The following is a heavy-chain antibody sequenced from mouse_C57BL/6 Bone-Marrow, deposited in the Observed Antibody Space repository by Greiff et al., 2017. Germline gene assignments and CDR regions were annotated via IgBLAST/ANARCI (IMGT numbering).Heavy chain of an antibody. Sequence: VQLQESGPGLVQPSPSLSITCTVSGFSFTSYGVHWVRQPPGKGLEWLGVICRGGSTAYNAAFISRRSISKDNATSQVFFKMNIRQADDTAIYYCAKIANYAMDYWGQGTSVTVSS. CDR2: ICRGGST. CDR1: GFSFTSYG. J-gene: IGHJ4*01. V-gene: IGHV2-4*01. CDR3: AKIANYAMDY.